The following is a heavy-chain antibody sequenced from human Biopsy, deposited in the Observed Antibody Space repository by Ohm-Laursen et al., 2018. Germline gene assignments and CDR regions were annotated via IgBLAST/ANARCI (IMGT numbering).Heavy chain of an antibody. CDR3: ARGTGRYYVYGAFDI. D-gene: IGHD1-26*01. CDR2: IYTSGSP. CDR1: GDSINNYY. Sequence: GTLSLTCTVSGDSINNYYWSWIRQPAGQGLEWIGRIYTSGSPNYNLSLESRVTMSVDTSKNQFSLKLRPVTAADTAVYYCARGTGRYYVYGAFDIWGQGTVVTVSS. V-gene: IGHV4-4*07. J-gene: IGHJ3*02.